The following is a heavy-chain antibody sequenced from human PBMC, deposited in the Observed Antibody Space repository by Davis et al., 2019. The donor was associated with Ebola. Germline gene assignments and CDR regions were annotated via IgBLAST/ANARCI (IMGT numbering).Heavy chain of an antibody. J-gene: IGHJ5*02. CDR2: INHIGST. CDR1: GGSFSGYY. Sequence: SETLSLTCAVYGGSFSGYYWSWIRQPPGKGLEWIGEINHIGSTNYNPSLKSRVTISVDTSKNQFSLKLSSVTAADTAVYYCARDTGYYYGPEPWGQGTLVTVSS. D-gene: IGHD3-10*01. V-gene: IGHV4-34*01. CDR3: ARDTGYYYGPEP.